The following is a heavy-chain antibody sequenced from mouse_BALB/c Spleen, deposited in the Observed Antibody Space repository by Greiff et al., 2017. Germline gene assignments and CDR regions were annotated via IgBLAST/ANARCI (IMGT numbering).Heavy chain of an antibody. J-gene: IGHJ4*01. CDR3: TREPGRGYAMDY. CDR2: IYPGNSDT. Sequence: VQLKESGTVLARPGASVKMSCKASGYSFTSYWMHWVKQRPGQGLEWIGAIYPGNSDTSYNQKFKGKAKLTAVTSASTAYMELSSLTNEDSAVYYCTREPGRGYAMDYWGQGTSVTVSS. CDR1: GYSFTSYW. V-gene: IGHV1-5*01. D-gene: IGHD3-3*01.